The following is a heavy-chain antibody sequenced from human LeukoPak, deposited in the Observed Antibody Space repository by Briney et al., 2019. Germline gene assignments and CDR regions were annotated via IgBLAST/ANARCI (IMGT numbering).Heavy chain of an antibody. CDR2: IWHDGSHK. CDR1: GFAFNTYA. CDR3: AGEIFGSGSYPDF. D-gene: IGHD3-10*01. Sequence: HPGRSLRLSCAASGFAFNTYAMHWVRQAPGQGLEWVALIWHDGSHKFYSNSVRGQFTISRDNSKNTVSLQMNNLRPEDTAVYYCAGEIFGSGSYPDFWGQGTLVTVSS. V-gene: IGHV3-33*01. J-gene: IGHJ4*02.